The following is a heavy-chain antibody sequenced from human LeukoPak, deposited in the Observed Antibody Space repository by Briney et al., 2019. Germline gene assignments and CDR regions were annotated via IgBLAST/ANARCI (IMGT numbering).Heavy chain of an antibody. J-gene: IGHJ6*03. V-gene: IGHV4-39*01. CDR1: GGSISSSSCY. D-gene: IGHD2-2*01. Sequence: PSETLSLTCTVSGGSISSSSCYWGWIRQPPGKGLEWIGSIYYSGSTYYNPSLKSRVTISVDTSKNQFSLKLSSVTAADTAVYYCARPYQPRVTYYYYYYMDVWGKGTTVTVSS. CDR2: IYYSGST. CDR3: ARPYQPRVTYYYYYYMDV.